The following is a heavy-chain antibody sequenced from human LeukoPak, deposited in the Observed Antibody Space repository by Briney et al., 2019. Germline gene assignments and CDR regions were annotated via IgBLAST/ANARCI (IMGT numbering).Heavy chain of an antibody. CDR1: GFTFSNYA. CDR3: AKDTRHGSETFGAFDI. J-gene: IGHJ3*02. D-gene: IGHD3-10*01. V-gene: IGHV3-23*01. CDR2: TSGGGGDT. Sequence: PGGSLRLSCAASGFTFSNYAMSWVRQAPGKGLEWVSGTSGGGGDTSYADSVKGRFTISRDNSKNTLYLHMSSLRAEDTAVYYCAKDTRHGSETFGAFDIWGQGTMITVSS.